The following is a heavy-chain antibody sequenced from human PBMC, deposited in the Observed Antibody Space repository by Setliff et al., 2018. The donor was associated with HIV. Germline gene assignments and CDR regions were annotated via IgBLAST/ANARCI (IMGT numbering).Heavy chain of an antibody. CDR2: ISAYNGNT. CDR3: ASRSYGSSDYYYYMDV. CDR1: GYTFTSYG. J-gene: IGHJ6*03. V-gene: IGHV1-18*01. D-gene: IGHD5-18*01. Sequence: GPPVKVSCKASGYTFTSYGISWVRQAPGQGLEWMGWISAYNGNTNYAQKLQGRVTMTTDTSTSTAYMELRSLRSDDTAVYYCASRSYGSSDYYYYMDVWGKGTTVTV.